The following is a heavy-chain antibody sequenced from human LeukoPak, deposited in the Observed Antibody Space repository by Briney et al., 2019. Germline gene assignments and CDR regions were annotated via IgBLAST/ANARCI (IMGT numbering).Heavy chain of an antibody. D-gene: IGHD3-22*01. CDR2: ADGGGSSA. J-gene: IGHJ4*01. V-gene: IGHV3-74*01. CDR3: ARGPGSSGGAYVGDY. CDR1: GFTFSTHW. Sequence: GGSLRLSCAASGFTFSTHWMHWVRQVPGRGPVWVSRADGGGSSASYADSVKGRFSISRDNAKSTLYLQMNGLRAEDTAVYYCARGPGSSGGAYVGDYWGHGTLVTVSS.